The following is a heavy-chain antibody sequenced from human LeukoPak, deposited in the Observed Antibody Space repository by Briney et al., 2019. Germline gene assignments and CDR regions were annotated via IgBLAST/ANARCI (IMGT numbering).Heavy chain of an antibody. Sequence: PGGSLGLSCVASGFTFSGSAMHWVRQASGKGLEWVGRIRSKANSYATAYTASVEGRFTISRDDSKNTAYLQMNSLKTEDTAVYYCTRGSVSGNYYGMDVWGQGTTVTVSS. CDR2: IRSKANSYAT. CDR1: GFTFSGSA. V-gene: IGHV3-73*01. J-gene: IGHJ6*02. CDR3: TRGSVSGNYYGMDV. D-gene: IGHD2-15*01.